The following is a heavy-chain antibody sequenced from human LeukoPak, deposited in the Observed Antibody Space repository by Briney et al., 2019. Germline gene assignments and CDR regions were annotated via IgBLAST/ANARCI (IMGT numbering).Heavy chain of an antibody. J-gene: IGHJ4*02. CDR2: INHSRST. CDR3: ARGGIAVPGPGLDY. D-gene: IGHD6-19*01. CDR1: GGSFSGYY. V-gene: IGHV4-34*01. Sequence: TETLSLTCAVYGGSFSGYYWSWIRQPPGKGLELIEAINHSRSTNYDPSLKSRVTKSVDTSKNHFSLKLSSGTAADTAVYYCARGGIAVPGPGLDYWGQGTLVTVCS.